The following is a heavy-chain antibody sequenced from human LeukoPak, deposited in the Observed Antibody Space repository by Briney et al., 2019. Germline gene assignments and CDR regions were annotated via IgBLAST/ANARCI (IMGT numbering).Heavy chain of an antibody. CDR2: IYTTGNT. V-gene: IGHV4-61*02. J-gene: IGHJ6*03. CDR3: ARGSFYRNSYYYYINV. D-gene: IGHD5/OR15-5a*01. CDR1: GDSISSGVFY. Sequence: SETLSLTCTVSGDSISSGVFYWSWIRQPAGKGLEWIGRIYTTGNTNYNPSLKSRVTMSIDTSENQFSLKLTSVTAADTAVYYCARGSFYRNSYYYYINVWGTGTTVTVSS.